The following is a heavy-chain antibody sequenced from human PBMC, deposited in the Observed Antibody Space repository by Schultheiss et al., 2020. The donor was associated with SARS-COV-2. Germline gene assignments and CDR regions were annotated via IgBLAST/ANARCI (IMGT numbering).Heavy chain of an antibody. D-gene: IGHD3-10*01. CDR2: INHSGST. CDR1: GGSFSGYY. J-gene: IGHJ6*02. Sequence: SETLSLTCAVYGGSFSGYYWSWIRQPPGKGLEWIGEINHSGSTNYNPSLKSRVTISVDTSKNQFSLKLSSVTAADTAVYYCATSRRVLLWFGELRYGMDVWGQGTTVTVFS. CDR3: ATSRRVLLWFGELRYGMDV. V-gene: IGHV4-34*01.